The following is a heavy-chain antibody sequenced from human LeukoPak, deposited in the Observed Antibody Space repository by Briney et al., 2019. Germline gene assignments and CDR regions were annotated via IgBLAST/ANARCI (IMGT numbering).Heavy chain of an antibody. V-gene: IGHV3-23*01. J-gene: IGHJ4*02. CDR3: AKTGSDY. CDR1: GFTFSSYA. Sequence: GGSLRLSCAASGFTFSSYAMSWVRQAPGKGLEWVSAIRGSGGSTYYADSVKGRFTISRDNSKKTLYLQINSLRAEEPAVSYCAKTGSDYWGQGTLVTVSS. D-gene: IGHD3-10*01. CDR2: IRGSGGST.